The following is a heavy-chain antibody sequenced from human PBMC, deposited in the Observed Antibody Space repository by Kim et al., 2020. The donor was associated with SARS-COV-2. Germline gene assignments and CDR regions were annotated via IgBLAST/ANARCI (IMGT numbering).Heavy chain of an antibody. D-gene: IGHD3-10*01. J-gene: IGHJ4*02. CDR3: ARGRRNYYGSGSYHY. V-gene: IGHV1-8*01. Sequence: QKFQGRVTMTRNTSISTAYMELSSLRSEDTAVYYCARGRRNYYGSGSYHYWGQGTLVTVSS.